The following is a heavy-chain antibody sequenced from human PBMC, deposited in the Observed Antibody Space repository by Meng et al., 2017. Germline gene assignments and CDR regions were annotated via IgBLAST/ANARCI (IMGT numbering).Heavy chain of an antibody. J-gene: IGHJ4*02. Sequence: SVKVSCKASGGTFSSYAISWVRQAPGQGLEWMGGIIPIFGTANYEQKFQGRVTITADESTSTAYMELSSLRSEDTAVYYCAGAPSGYDLGSGGFDYWGQGTLVTVSS. D-gene: IGHD5-12*01. V-gene: IGHV1-69*13. CDR1: GGTFSSYA. CDR3: AGAPSGYDLGSGGFDY. CDR2: IIPIFGTA.